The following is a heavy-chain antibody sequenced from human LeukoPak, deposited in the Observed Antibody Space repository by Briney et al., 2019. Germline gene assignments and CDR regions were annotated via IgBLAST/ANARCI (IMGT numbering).Heavy chain of an antibody. CDR3: ARLPRYCSGGSCSYDWFDP. Sequence: GESLKISCKGSGYSFTSYWIGWVHQMPGKGLEWMGIIYPGDSDTRYSPSLQGQVTISADKSISTAYLQWSSLKASDTAIYYCARLPRYCSGGSCSYDWFDPWGQGTLVTVSS. V-gene: IGHV5-51*07. CDR2: IYPGDSDT. D-gene: IGHD2-15*01. J-gene: IGHJ5*02. CDR1: GYSFTSYW.